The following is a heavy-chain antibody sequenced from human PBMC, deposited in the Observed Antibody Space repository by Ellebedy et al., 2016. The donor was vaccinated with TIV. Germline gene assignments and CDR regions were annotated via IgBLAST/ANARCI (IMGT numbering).Heavy chain of an antibody. CDR3: ASAATVHYIHY. D-gene: IGHD3-10*02. J-gene: IGHJ4*02. Sequence: MPSETLSLTCAVSGGSISGSSWWSWVRQSQGKGLEWIGEIYHSGTTNYNPSLQSRATILIDRSNNQFSLRLSSVTAADTAVYYCASAATVHYIHYWGQGTPVTVSS. V-gene: IGHV4-4*02. CDR2: IYHSGTT. CDR1: GGSISGSSW.